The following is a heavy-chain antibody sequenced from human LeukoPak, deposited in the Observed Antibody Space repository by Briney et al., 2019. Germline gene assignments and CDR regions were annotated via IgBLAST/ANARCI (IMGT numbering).Heavy chain of an antibody. Sequence: SETLSLTCTVSGGSISSSSYYWGWIRQPPGKGLEWIGSIYYSGGTYYNPSLKSRVTISVDTSKNQFSLKLSSVTAADTAVYYCARRRMSATVVTDGLYYYYYYMDVWGKGTTVTVSS. D-gene: IGHD4-23*01. CDR1: GGSISSSSYY. J-gene: IGHJ6*03. CDR3: ARRRMSATVVTDGLYYYYYYMDV. V-gene: IGHV4-39*01. CDR2: IYYSGGT.